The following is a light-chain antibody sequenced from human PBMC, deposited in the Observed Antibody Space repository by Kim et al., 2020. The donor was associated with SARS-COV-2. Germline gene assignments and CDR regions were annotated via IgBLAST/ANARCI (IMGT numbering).Light chain of an antibody. CDR1: RSDVSGYNY. V-gene: IGLV2-14*03. Sequence: QSITISCTGTRSDVSGYNYVSWYQQHPGKAPKLMIYDVSNRPSGVSNRFSGSKSGNTASLTISGLQAEDEADYYCSSYTSSSTNYVFGTGTKVTVL. CDR2: DVS. CDR3: SSYTSSSTNYV. J-gene: IGLJ1*01.